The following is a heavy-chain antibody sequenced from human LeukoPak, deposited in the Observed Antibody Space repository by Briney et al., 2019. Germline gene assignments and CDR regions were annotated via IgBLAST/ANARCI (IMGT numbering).Heavy chain of an antibody. CDR2: INSDGTTT. Sequence: PGGSLRLSCAASGFTFSSYWMHWVRQAPGKGLVWVSRINSDGTTTTYADSVKGRFTISRDNAKNTLYLQMNSLRAEDTAVYYCARVLRGGYSGYEGLGYWGQGTLVTVSS. D-gene: IGHD5-12*01. J-gene: IGHJ4*02. CDR1: GFTFSSYW. V-gene: IGHV3-74*01. CDR3: ARVLRGGYSGYEGLGY.